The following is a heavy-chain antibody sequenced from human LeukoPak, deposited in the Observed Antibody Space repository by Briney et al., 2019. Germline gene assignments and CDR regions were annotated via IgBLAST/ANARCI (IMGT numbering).Heavy chain of an antibody. CDR2: IYTSGSP. D-gene: IGHD3-22*01. V-gene: IGHV4-4*07. CDR3: ARDQKGYYYDSSGPGYFDY. CDR1: GGSISSYY. J-gene: IGHJ4*02. Sequence: SETLSLTCTVSGGSISSYYWSWIRQPAGKGLEWIGRIYTSGSPNYNPSLKSRVTMSVDTSKNQFSLKLSSVTAADTAVYYCARDQKGYYYDSSGPGYFDYWGQGTLVTVSS.